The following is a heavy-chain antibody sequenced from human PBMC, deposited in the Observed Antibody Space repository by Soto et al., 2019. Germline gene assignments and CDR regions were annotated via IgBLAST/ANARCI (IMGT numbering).Heavy chain of an antibody. Sequence: VQLLESGGGLIQHGGSLRLSCAASGFTFSYGIHWLRQAPGKGLEWVAYISYDSSNKFYGDSVKGRFTISRDNSKNTQFLQMNSLRAEDTAVYYCPKLVIGYCSGSTCDDYWGQGTLVAVSS. CDR2: ISYDSSNK. J-gene: IGHJ4*02. CDR3: PKLVIGYCSGSTCDDY. CDR1: GFTFSYG. V-gene: IGHV3-30*18. D-gene: IGHD2-15*01.